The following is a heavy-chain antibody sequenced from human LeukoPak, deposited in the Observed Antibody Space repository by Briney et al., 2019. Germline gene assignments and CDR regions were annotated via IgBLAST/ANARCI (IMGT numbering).Heavy chain of an antibody. V-gene: IGHV3-30*02. CDR1: GFTFSSYG. Sequence: GGSLRLSCAASGFTFSSYGMHWVRQAPGKGLEWVAFIRYDGSNKYYADPVKGRFTISRDNSKNTLYLQMNSLRAEDTAVYYCAKVEGGMVRGVIIAPWGQGTLVTVSS. CDR2: IRYDGSNK. D-gene: IGHD3-10*01. CDR3: AKVEGGMVRGVIIAP. J-gene: IGHJ4*02.